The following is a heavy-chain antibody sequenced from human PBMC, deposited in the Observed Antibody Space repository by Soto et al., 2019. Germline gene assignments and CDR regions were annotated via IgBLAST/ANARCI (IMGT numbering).Heavy chain of an antibody. V-gene: IGHV1-69*13. D-gene: IGHD3-22*01. J-gene: IGHJ4*02. Sequence: SVKVSCKASGGTFNNYASSWVRQAPGQGLEWMGGIIPIFGTANYAQRFQGRVAITADEYTSTAYMELRSLRSEDTAVYYCARGVHYDTSGYYYFYWGQGTLVTVSS. CDR3: ARGVHYDTSGYYYFY. CDR2: IIPIFGTA. CDR1: GGTFNNYA.